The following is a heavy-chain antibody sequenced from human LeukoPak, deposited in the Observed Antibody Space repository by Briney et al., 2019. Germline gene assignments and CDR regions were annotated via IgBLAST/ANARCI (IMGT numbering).Heavy chain of an antibody. D-gene: IGHD6-19*01. CDR2: IYYSGST. CDR1: GGSISSGDYY. J-gene: IGHJ4*02. V-gene: IGHV4-30-4*08. Sequence: PSETLSLTCTVSGGSISSGDYYWSWIRQPPGKGQEWIGYIYYSGSTYYNPSLKSRATISVDTSKNQFSLKLSSVTAADTAVYYCARVRSGWTQYYFDYWGQGTLVTVSS. CDR3: ARVRSGWTQYYFDY.